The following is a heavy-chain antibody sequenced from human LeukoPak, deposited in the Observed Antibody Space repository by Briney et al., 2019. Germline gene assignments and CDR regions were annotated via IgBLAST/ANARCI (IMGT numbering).Heavy chain of an antibody. V-gene: IGHV3-23*01. CDR1: GFSFSNFA. D-gene: IGHD2-2*01. CDR2: VSGNAGTT. CDR3: AKDIVVVPAAGDAFDI. Sequence: GGSLRLSCAASGFSFSNFAMSWVRQTPGKGLECVSIVSGNAGTTYYADSVKGRFTISRDNSKSTLYLQMNSLKAEDTAVYYCAKDIVVVPAAGDAFDIWGQGTMVTVSS. J-gene: IGHJ3*02.